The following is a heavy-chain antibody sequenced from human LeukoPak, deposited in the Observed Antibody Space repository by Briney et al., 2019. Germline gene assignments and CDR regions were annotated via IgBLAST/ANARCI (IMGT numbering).Heavy chain of an antibody. V-gene: IGHV3-23*01. D-gene: IGHD2-15*01. CDR1: GFTFNRYA. J-gene: IGHJ6*02. CDR2: VGGTGSGT. CDR3: AKVDRGYDYYYYAMDV. Sequence: GGFLRLSCAASGFTFNRYAMSWVRQAPGKGLEWVSVVGGTGSGTYYADSVKGRFTISRDNSKNTLYLEMSSLRAEDTAVYYCAKVDRGYDYYYYAMDVWGQGTTVTVS.